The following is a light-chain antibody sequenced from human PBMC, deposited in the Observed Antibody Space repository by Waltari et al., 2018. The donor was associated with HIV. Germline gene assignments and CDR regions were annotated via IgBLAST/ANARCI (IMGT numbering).Light chain of an antibody. CDR2: GAS. CDR1: QTVDNNY. CDR3: QQYVYDDLVFT. Sequence: EIVLTQSPGTLSLSPGERATLSCRASQTVDNNYLAWYQQKPGWAPRLLIYGASSRATGIPDRFSGSGSGTDFTLTISRLEPEDYAVYYCQQYVYDDLVFTFGPGTRVDIK. J-gene: IGKJ3*01. V-gene: IGKV3-20*01.